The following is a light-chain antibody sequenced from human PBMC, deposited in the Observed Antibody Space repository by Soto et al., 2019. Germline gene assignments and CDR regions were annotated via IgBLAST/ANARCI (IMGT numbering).Light chain of an antibody. Sequence: EIVLTQSPATLSLSPGERATLSCRASQSVSRYLAWYQQKPGQAPRLLMYDASNRATGIPARFSGSGSGTDFTLTISSLEPEDFALYYCQQRINWPPTFGGGPKVDIK. CDR1: QSVSRY. J-gene: IGKJ4*01. CDR3: QQRINWPPT. CDR2: DAS. V-gene: IGKV3-11*01.